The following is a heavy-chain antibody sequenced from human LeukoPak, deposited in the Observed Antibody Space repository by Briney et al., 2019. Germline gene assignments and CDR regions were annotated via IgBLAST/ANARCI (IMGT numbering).Heavy chain of an antibody. Sequence: GGSLRLSCAASGFTFSSYGMHWVRQAPGKGLEWVAFIRYDGSNKYYADSVKGRFTISRDNSKNTLYLQMNSLRAEDTAVYYCAKELDTAMDPQYDFDYWDQGTLVTVSS. CDR3: AKELDTAMDPQYDFDY. CDR2: IRYDGSNK. J-gene: IGHJ4*02. D-gene: IGHD5-18*01. CDR1: GFTFSSYG. V-gene: IGHV3-30*02.